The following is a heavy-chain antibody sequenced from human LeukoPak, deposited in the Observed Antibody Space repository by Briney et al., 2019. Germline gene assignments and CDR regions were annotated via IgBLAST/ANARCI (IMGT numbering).Heavy chain of an antibody. CDR1: GFTFSNAW. CDR3: TTHGSYMSEYYYGMDV. J-gene: IGHJ6*02. D-gene: IGHD1-26*01. Sequence: GGSLRLSCAASGFTFSNAWMSWVRQAPGKGLEWVGRVKSKTDGGTTDYAAPVKGRFTISRDDSKNTLYLQMNSLKTEDTAVYYCTTHGSYMSEYYYGMDVWGQGTTVTVSS. CDR2: VKSKTDGGTT. V-gene: IGHV3-15*01.